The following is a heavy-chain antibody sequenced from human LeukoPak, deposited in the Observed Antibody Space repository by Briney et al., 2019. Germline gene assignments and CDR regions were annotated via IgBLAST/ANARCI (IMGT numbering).Heavy chain of an antibody. D-gene: IGHD4-23*01. CDR2: IYYGGNI. Sequence: SETLSLTCSVSGGSIGTSSYYWGWIRQPPGKGLEWLGTIYYGGNINYNLSLKSRLTISADTSNNQLSLKLGSVTAADTAVYYCASAEANYGGSVFDYWGQGTLVTVSS. V-gene: IGHV4-39*01. CDR3: ASAEANYGGSVFDY. CDR1: GGSIGTSSYY. J-gene: IGHJ4*02.